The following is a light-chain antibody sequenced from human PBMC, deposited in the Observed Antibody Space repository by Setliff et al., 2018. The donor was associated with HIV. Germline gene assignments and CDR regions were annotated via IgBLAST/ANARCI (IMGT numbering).Light chain of an antibody. Sequence: QSVLTQPPSASGTPGQRVTISSSGSSSNIGSNTVSWYQQLPGTAPKLLIYRNNQRPSGVPDRFSGSKSGTSASLAISGLLSEDEGDYYCAAWDDSLNGVLVGGGTK. V-gene: IGLV1-44*01. CDR1: SSNIGSNT. CDR3: AAWDDSLNGVL. J-gene: IGLJ2*01. CDR2: RNN.